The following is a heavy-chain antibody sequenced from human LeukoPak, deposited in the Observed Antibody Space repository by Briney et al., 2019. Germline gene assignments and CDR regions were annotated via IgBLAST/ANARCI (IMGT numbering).Heavy chain of an antibody. CDR1: GFTFANSW. D-gene: IGHD3-16*02. CDR3: AREQTPVIHYYFDS. CDR2: IKQDGSDY. Sequence: GGSLRLSCAASGFTFANSWMTWVRQAPGKGLEWVANIKQDGSDYYYVDSVKGRFTISRDNAKNSLYLQMNSLRAEDTAVYYCAREQTPVIHYYFDSWGQGILVTVSS. J-gene: IGHJ4*02. V-gene: IGHV3-7*01.